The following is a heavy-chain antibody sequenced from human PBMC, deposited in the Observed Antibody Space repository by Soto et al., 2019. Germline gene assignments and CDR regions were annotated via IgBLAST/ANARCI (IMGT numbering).Heavy chain of an antibody. D-gene: IGHD6-6*01. Sequence: GGSLRLSCAASGFTFSTHWMSWVRQAPGKGLEWVANIKQDGSEKYYVDSVKGRFTISRDNAKNSLYLQMNSLRAEDTAVYYCARSGIAARQNAFDIWGQGTMVTVSS. CDR2: IKQDGSEK. CDR3: ARSGIAARQNAFDI. CDR1: GFTFSTHW. J-gene: IGHJ3*02. V-gene: IGHV3-7*02.